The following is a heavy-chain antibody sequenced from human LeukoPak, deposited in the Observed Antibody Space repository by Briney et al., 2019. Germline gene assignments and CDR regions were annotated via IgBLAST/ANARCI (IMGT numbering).Heavy chain of an antibody. D-gene: IGHD4-17*01. V-gene: IGHV3-53*01. Sequence: GGSLRLSCAASGFTVSSNYMSWVRQAPGKGLEWVPVIYSGGSTYYADSVKGRFTISRDNSKNTLYLQMNSLRAEDTAVYYCARLNYGDPLDYWGQGTLVTVSS. CDR3: ARLNYGDPLDY. CDR1: GFTVSSNY. J-gene: IGHJ4*02. CDR2: IYSGGST.